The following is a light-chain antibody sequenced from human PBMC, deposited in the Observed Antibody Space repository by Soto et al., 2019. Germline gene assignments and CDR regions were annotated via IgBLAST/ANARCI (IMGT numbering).Light chain of an antibody. Sequence: DIQMTQSPSSLSAAVGDRVTITCRASQSIMKFLNWYQHKPGKAPKLLIYAASTLQSGVPSRFSASGSATDCTLSISSFQSEDFATYYCQQSYRTPHTFGQGTKVEIK. CDR2: AAS. CDR1: QSIMKF. J-gene: IGKJ1*01. CDR3: QQSYRTPHT. V-gene: IGKV1-39*01.